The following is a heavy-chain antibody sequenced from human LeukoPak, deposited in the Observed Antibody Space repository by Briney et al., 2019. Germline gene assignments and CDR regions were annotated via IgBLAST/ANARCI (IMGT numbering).Heavy chain of an antibody. J-gene: IGHJ4*02. V-gene: IGHV1-3*03. CDR1: GYTFTNYA. CDR3: ARGIWTSHTVGYYFDN. Sequence: ASVKVSCKASGYTFTNYAVNWVRQAPGQRLEWMGWINAGNGNTKYSQKFQDRVTLTRDASASTAYMELSSLRSEDMAVYYCARGIWTSHTVGYYFDNWGQGTLVTVSS. CDR2: INAGNGNT. D-gene: IGHD6-13*01.